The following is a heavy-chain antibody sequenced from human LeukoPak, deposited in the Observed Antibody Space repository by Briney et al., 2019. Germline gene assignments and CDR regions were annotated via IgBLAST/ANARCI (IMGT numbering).Heavy chain of an antibody. CDR1: GGTFTGYY. J-gene: IGHJ4*02. Sequence: GSSVKVSCKASGGTFTGYYMHWVRQAPGQGLEWMGWINPNSGGTNYAQKFQGRVTMTRDTSISTAYMELSRLRSDDTAVYYCARDLFGGRGSSGYYYYFDCWGQGTLVTVSS. D-gene: IGHD3-22*01. CDR3: ARDLFGGRGSSGYYYYFDC. V-gene: IGHV1-2*02. CDR2: INPNSGGT.